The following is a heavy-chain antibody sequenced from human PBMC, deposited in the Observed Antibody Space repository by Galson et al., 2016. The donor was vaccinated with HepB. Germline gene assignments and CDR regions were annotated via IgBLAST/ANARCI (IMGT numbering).Heavy chain of an antibody. CDR3: ARTQAVAGPNWFDP. V-gene: IGHV4-34*01. CDR2: INHGGSA. CDR1: GGSFSGYY. J-gene: IGHJ5*02. Sequence: ETLSLTCGVSGGSFSGYYGSWIRQPPGKGLEWIGEINHGGSANYNPSLKSRVTFSVDTSKNQFSLTLRSVTAADTAIYYCARTQAVAGPNWFDPWGQGTLVSVSS. D-gene: IGHD6-19*01.